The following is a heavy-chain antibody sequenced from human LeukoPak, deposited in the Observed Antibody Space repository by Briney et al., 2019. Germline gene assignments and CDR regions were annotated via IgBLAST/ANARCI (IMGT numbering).Heavy chain of an antibody. D-gene: IGHD2-2*01. CDR3: ARGLGCTSTSCPYYLDH. Sequence: ASVKVSCKASGYTFTNYDINWVRQASGQGLDWMGWMNPNSGNTGYAQKFQGRVTMTRNTSISTAYMELSSLRSEDTAVCYCARGLGCTSTSCPYYLDHWGHGILVTVSS. CDR2: MNPNSGNT. CDR1: GYTFTNYD. V-gene: IGHV1-8*01. J-gene: IGHJ4*01.